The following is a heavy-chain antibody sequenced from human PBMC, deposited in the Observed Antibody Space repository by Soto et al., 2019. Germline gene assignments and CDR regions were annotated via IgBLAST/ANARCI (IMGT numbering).Heavy chain of an antibody. J-gene: IGHJ4*02. Sequence: QVHLQESGPGLVKPSETLSLTCAVSSASLDSDNWSWIRQPPGKGLEWIGYIYPNGRTNYNPSRRGRVAMSIDKSKCQFAPRLASVFAADAAVYFGARMRGLGEISPFFNHRGQGTLVTVSS. CDR2: IYPNGRT. V-gene: IGHV4-59*01. CDR1: SASLDSDN. D-gene: IGHD3-16*02. CDR3: ARMRGLGEISPFFNH.